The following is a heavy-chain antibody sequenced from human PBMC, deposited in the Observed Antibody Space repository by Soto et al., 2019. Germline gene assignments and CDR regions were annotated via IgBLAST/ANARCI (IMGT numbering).Heavy chain of an antibody. D-gene: IGHD5-18*01. V-gene: IGHV4-39*01. CDR3: ARYGYSYGYQYYFDY. Sequence: LSLTCTVSGGSISGSSYYWGWIRQPPGKGLDWIGSLYSSGRTYCNPSLESRVTISVDTSKNQFSLKLSSVTATDTAVYYCARYGYSYGYQYYFDYWGQGALVTVSS. CDR2: LYSSGRT. CDR1: GGSISGSSYY. J-gene: IGHJ4*02.